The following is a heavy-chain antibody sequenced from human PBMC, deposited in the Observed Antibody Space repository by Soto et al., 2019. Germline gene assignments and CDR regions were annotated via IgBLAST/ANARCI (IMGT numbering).Heavy chain of an antibody. CDR1: GGTFSSYT. CDR2: IIPILDIA. V-gene: IGHV1-69*04. Sequence: SVKVSCKASGGTFSSYTISWVRQAPGQGLEWMGRIIPILDIANYAQKFQGRVTMTRDTSTSTAYMGLNSLTSDDTAVYYCARDPDLNWNDAGIDYWGQGALVTVSS. J-gene: IGHJ4*02. CDR3: ARDPDLNWNDAGIDY. D-gene: IGHD1-1*01.